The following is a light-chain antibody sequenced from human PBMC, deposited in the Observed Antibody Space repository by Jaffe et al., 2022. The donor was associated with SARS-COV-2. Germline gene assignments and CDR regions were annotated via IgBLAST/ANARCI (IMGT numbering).Light chain of an antibody. CDR1: ILAKQF. Sequence: SYELTQPPSVSVSPGQTARITCSGQILAKQFTYWYQQKPGRAPFLVMKKDLERPSGIPERISGSSSGTTVTLTISGVQAEDEADYYCQSTDNNATHPEWVFGGGTKLTVL. CDR3: QSTDNNATHPEWV. V-gene: IGLV3-25*03. J-gene: IGLJ3*02. CDR2: KDL.